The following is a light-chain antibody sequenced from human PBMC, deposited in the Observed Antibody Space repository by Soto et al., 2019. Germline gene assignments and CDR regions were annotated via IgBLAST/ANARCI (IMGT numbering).Light chain of an antibody. CDR3: CSYAGTWV. J-gene: IGLJ3*02. V-gene: IGLV2-14*01. CDR1: SNDVGGYNY. CDR2: EVS. Sequence: QSALTQPASVSGSPGQSITISCTGTSNDVGGYNYVSWYQQHLGKAPKLMIYEVSNRPSGISNRFSGSKSGNAASLTISGLQAEDEADYYCCSYAGTWVFGGGTKLTVL.